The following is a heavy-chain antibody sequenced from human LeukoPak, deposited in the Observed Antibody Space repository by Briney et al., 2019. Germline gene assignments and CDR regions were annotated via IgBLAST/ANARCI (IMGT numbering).Heavy chain of an antibody. V-gene: IGHV4-31*03. D-gene: IGHD5-18*01. CDR2: TYYSGST. J-gene: IGHJ4*02. CDR3: ASAGWDVDTSQESGFTFDY. Sequence: SETLSLTCTVSGVSISSGGYYWSWIRQHPGKGLEWIGYTYYSGSTYYNPSLKSRVTISVDTSKNQFSLKLSSVTAADTAVYYCASAGWDVDTSQESGFTFDYWGQGTLATVSS. CDR1: GVSISSGGYY.